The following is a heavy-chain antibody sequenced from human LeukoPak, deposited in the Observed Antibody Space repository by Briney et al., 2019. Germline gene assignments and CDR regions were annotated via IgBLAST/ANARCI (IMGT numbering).Heavy chain of an antibody. D-gene: IGHD4-23*01. V-gene: IGHV4-4*02. CDR1: GGSISSSNW. CDR3: ARDKEDGGNSRFDY. CDR2: IYQSGST. J-gene: IGHJ4*02. Sequence: PSETLSLTCAVSGGSISSSNWWTWVRQPPGKGLEWIGEIYQSGSTNYNPSLKGRVTISVDKSKNQFSLKLSSVTAADTAVYYCARDKEDGGNSRFDYWGQGTLVTVSS.